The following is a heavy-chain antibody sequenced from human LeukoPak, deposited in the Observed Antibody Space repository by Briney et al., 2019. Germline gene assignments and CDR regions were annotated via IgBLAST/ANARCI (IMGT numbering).Heavy chain of an antibody. CDR2: IYSGGST. CDR1: GFTFSSNY. J-gene: IGHJ6*02. Sequence: PGGSLRLPCAASGFTFSSNYMSWVRQAPGKGLEWDSVIYSGGSTYYADSVKGRFTISRDNSKNTLYLQMNSLRAEDTAVYYCARYGYCSGGSCYYYYYGMDVWGQGTTVTVSS. D-gene: IGHD2-15*01. CDR3: ARYGYCSGGSCYYYYYGMDV. V-gene: IGHV3-53*01.